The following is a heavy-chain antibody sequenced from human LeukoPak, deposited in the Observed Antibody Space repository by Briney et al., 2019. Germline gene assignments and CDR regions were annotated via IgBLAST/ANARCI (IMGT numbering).Heavy chain of an antibody. V-gene: IGHV3-64*04. CDR3: ARVGCRGGSCSSRGDYYYGMDV. CDR1: GFTFSGYA. J-gene: IGHJ6*02. CDR2: ITTTGGST. D-gene: IGHD2-15*01. Sequence: GGSLRLSCSASGFTFSGYAMHWVRQAPGKGLEFVSAITTTGGSTYYADSVKGRFTISRDNAKNSLYLQMDSLRGEDTAVYFCARVGCRGGSCSSRGDYYYGMDVWGQGTTVTVSS.